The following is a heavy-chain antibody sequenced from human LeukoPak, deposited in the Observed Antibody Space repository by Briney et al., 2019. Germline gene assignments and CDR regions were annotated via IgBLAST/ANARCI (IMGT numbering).Heavy chain of an antibody. J-gene: IGHJ6*04. D-gene: IGHD3-10*02. Sequence: GGSLRLSCAASGFTFYDYGMSWVRQAPGKGLEWVSGINWNGGSTGYADSVKGRFTISRDNAKKSLYLQMNSLRAEDTAVYYCAELGITMIGGVWGKGTTVTISS. CDR2: INWNGGST. V-gene: IGHV3-20*04. CDR1: GFTFYDYG. CDR3: AELGITMIGGV.